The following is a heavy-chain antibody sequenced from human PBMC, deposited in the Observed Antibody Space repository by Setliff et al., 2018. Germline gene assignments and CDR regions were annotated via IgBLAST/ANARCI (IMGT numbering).Heavy chain of an antibody. CDR2: IYYSGST. D-gene: IGHD3-3*01. J-gene: IGHJ4*02. V-gene: IGHV4-39*07. CDR1: GGSISSSSYY. CDR3: ARRSTYYNFWSGYWDY. Sequence: SETLSLTCTVSGGSISSSSYYWGWIRQPPGKGLEWIGSIYYSGSTYYNPSLKSRDTISVDTSKNQFSLKLSSVTAADTAVYYCARRSTYYNFWSGYWDYWGQGTLVTVSS.